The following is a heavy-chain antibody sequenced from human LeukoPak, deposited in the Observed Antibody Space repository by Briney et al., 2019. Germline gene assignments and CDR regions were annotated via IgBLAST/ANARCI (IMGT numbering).Heavy chain of an antibody. CDR2: ISYDGSNK. CDR1: GFTFSSYA. J-gene: IGHJ4*02. D-gene: IGHD3-10*01. V-gene: IGHV3-30-3*01. CDR3: ARDEELFSNYYGSGSYEY. Sequence: GGSLRLSCAASGFTFSSYAMHWARQAPGKGLEWVAVISYDGSNKYYADSVKGRFTISRDNSKNTLYLQMNSLRAEDTAVYYCARDEELFSNYYGSGSYEYWGQGTLVTVSS.